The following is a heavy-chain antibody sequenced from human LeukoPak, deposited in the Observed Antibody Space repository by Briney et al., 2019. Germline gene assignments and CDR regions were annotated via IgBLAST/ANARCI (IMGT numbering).Heavy chain of an antibody. CDR3: ARVVTIVGATSAFDI. CDR2: INWNGGGT. J-gene: IGHJ3*02. V-gene: IGHV3-20*04. Sequence: GGSLRLSCAASGFTFGDYGMSWVRQAPGKGVEWGFGINWNGGGTGYADSVKGRFTISRDNAKNSLYLQMNSLRAEDTALYYCARVVTIVGATSAFDIWGQGTMVTASS. D-gene: IGHD1-26*01. CDR1: GFTFGDYG.